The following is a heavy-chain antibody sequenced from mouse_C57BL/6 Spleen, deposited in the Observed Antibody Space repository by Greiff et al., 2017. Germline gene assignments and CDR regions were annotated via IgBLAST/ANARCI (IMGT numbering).Heavy chain of an antibody. CDR2: IRLKSDNYAS. CDR3: TGADYSNAMDY. Sequence: EVKLVESGGGLVQPGGSMKLSCVASGFTFSNYWMNWVRQSPEKGLEWVAQIRLKSDNYASHYAVAVKGGFTISREDYKSSVYLQMHNLRAEDTGMDYCTGADYSNAMDYWGQGTSVTVSS. V-gene: IGHV6-3*01. J-gene: IGHJ4*01. D-gene: IGHD2-5*01. CDR1: GFTFSNYW.